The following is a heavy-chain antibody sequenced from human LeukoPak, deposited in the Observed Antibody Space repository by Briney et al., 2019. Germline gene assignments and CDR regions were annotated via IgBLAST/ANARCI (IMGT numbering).Heavy chain of an antibody. Sequence: PGGSLRLSCAAPGFTFSSYAMSWVRQAPGKGLEWVSAISGSGGSTYYADSVKGRFTISRDNSKNTLYLQMNSLRAEDTALYYCARDYYDSSDYYKTQYYFDYWGQGTLVTVSS. D-gene: IGHD3-22*01. CDR3: ARDYYDSSDYYKTQYYFDY. CDR1: GFTFSSYA. CDR2: ISGSGGST. J-gene: IGHJ4*02. V-gene: IGHV3-23*01.